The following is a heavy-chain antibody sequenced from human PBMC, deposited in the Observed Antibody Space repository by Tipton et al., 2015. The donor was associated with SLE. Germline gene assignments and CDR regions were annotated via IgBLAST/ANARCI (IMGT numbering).Heavy chain of an antibody. J-gene: IGHJ5*02. D-gene: IGHD3-10*01. CDR3: ARGEGYYGSGSYQGWFDP. Sequence: TLSLTCTVSGASISSYYWSWIRQPPGKGLEWIGYINHSGSTNYNPSLKSRVTISVDTSKNQFSLKLDSVTAADTAVYYCARGEGYYGSGSYQGWFDPWGQGTLVTVSS. V-gene: IGHV4-59*12. CDR1: GASISSYY. CDR2: INHSGST.